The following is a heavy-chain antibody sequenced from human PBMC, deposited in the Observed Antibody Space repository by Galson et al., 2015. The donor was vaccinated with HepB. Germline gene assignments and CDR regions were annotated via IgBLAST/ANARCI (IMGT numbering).Heavy chain of an antibody. Sequence: QSGAEVTKPGESLKISCKGSGYSFTSYWIGWVRQMPGKGLEWMGIIYPGDSDTRYSPSFQGQVTISADKSISTAYLQWSSLKASDTAMYYCARRGYGTAMVKTEYYFDYWGQGTLVTVSS. CDR3: ARRGYGTAMVKTEYYFDY. D-gene: IGHD5-18*01. V-gene: IGHV5-51*01. CDR1: GYSFTSYW. J-gene: IGHJ4*02. CDR2: IYPGDSDT.